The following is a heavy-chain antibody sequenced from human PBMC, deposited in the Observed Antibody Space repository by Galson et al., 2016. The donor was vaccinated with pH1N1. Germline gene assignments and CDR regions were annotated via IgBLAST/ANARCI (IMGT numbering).Heavy chain of an antibody. V-gene: IGHV2-5*02. J-gene: IGHJ4*02. CDR3: ARNGYGDYVGYFDY. D-gene: IGHD4-17*01. CDR1: GFSLSTSGVG. CDR2: IYWDDDK. Sequence: VKPTQTLTLTCTFSGFSLSTSGVGVGWIRQPPGKALEWLALIYWDDDKRYSPSLKSRLAITKDTSKNQVALTMTNMDPVDTATYYCARNGYGDYVGYFDYWGQGTLVTVSS.